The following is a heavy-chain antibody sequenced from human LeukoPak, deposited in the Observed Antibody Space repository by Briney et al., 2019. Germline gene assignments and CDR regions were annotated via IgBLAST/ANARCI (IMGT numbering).Heavy chain of an antibody. Sequence: ASVKVSCKASGGTFSSYAISWVRQAPGQGLEWMGGIIPIFGTANYAQKFQGRVTITADESTSTAYMELSSLRSEDTAVYYCASGYYYDSSGYYYYYYYGMDVWGQGTTVTVS. CDR3: ASGYYYDSSGYYYYYYYGMDV. D-gene: IGHD3-22*01. V-gene: IGHV1-69*13. J-gene: IGHJ6*02. CDR2: IIPIFGTA. CDR1: GGTFSSYA.